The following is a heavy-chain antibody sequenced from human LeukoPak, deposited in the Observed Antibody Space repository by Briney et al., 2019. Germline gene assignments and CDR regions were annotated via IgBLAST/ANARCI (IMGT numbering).Heavy chain of an antibody. Sequence: GGSLRLSCAASGFTFSSYWMNWVRQAPGKGLEWVASINHNGNVNYYVDSVKGRFTFSRDNAKNSLYLQMSNLRAEDTAVYFCAGGGGLDVWGQGATVTVSS. D-gene: IGHD3-16*01. V-gene: IGHV3-7*03. CDR3: AGGGGLDV. CDR2: INHNGNVN. CDR1: GFTFSSYW. J-gene: IGHJ6*02.